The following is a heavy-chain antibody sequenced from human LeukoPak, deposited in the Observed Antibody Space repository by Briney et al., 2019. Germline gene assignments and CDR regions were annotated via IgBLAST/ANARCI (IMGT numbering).Heavy chain of an antibody. CDR2: IYTSGST. Sequence: SKTLSLTCTVSGGSISSYYWSWIRQPAGKGLEWIGRIYTSGSTNYNPSLKSRVTMSVDTSKNQFSLKLTSVTAADTAVYYCARLNGDYDDYVGFDYWGQGTLVTVSS. CDR1: GGSISSYY. CDR3: ARLNGDYDDYVGFDY. V-gene: IGHV4-4*07. J-gene: IGHJ4*02. D-gene: IGHD4-17*01.